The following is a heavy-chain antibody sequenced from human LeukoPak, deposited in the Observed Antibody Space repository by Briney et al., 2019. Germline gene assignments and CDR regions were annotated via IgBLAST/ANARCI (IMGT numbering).Heavy chain of an antibody. CDR2: ISAYNGNT. D-gene: IGHD4-17*01. Sequence: ASVKVSCKASGYTFTSYGISWVRQAPGQGLEWMGWISAYNGNTNYAQKLQGRVTMTTDTSTSTAYMELRSLRSDDTAVYYCARGIRINDYGDYHFDYWGQGTLVSVSS. CDR1: GYTFTSYG. V-gene: IGHV1-18*01. J-gene: IGHJ4*02. CDR3: ARGIRINDYGDYHFDY.